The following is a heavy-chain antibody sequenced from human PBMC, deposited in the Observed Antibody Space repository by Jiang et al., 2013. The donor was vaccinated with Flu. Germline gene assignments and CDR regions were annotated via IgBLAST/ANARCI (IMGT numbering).Heavy chain of an antibody. J-gene: IGHJ6*02. Sequence: EWIGSIYHSGSTYYNPSLKSRVTISVDTSKNQXSLKLSSVTAADTAVYYCAGGLLGYCSGGSCYSSYGMDVWGQGTTVTVSS. CDR2: IYHSGST. CDR3: AGGLLGYCSGGSCYSSYGMDV. V-gene: IGHV4-38-2*01. D-gene: IGHD2-15*01.